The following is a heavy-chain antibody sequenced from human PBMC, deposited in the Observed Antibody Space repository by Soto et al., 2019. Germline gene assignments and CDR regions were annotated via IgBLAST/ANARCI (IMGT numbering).Heavy chain of an antibody. D-gene: IGHD6-13*01. J-gene: IGHJ6*02. CDR2: IVVGSGNT. CDR1: GFTFTSSA. Sequence: ASVKVSCKASGFTFTSSAVQWVRQARGQRLEWIGWIVVGSGNTNYAQKFQERVTITRDMSTSTAYMELSSLRSEDTAVYYCVAAAAGNYYYYYGMDVWGQGTTVTVSS. CDR3: VAAAAGNYYYYYGMDV. V-gene: IGHV1-58*01.